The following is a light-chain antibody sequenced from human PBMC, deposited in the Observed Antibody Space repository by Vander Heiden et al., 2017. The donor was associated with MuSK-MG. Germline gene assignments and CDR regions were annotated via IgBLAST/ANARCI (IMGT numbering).Light chain of an antibody. CDR2: DAS. Sequence: DIQMTQSPSSLSASVGDRVTISCQASHDIGSYLTWYQQKPGKVPKVLIYDASYLETGVPSRFSGSRSGTYFTFTISSLQPDDIATYYCQQYDNVPYTVGQGTKLEIK. J-gene: IGKJ2*01. CDR3: QQYDNVPYT. V-gene: IGKV1-33*01. CDR1: HDIGSY.